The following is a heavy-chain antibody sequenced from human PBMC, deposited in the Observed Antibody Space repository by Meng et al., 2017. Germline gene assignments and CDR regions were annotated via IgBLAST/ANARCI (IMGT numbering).Heavy chain of an antibody. V-gene: IGHV1-69*01. D-gene: IGHD5-18*01. J-gene: IGHJ5*02. Sequence: KKPSSSVPVSCKPSVRTFPSYSFPFLPQAPVQVLECLRRLIPIFGAANYEQKFQGRVTITADEYTSTAYMELSSLRSEDTAVYYCARGGYSYGLWFDPWGQGTLVTASS. CDR3: ARGGYSYGLWFDP. CDR1: VRTFPSYS. CDR2: LIPIFGAA.